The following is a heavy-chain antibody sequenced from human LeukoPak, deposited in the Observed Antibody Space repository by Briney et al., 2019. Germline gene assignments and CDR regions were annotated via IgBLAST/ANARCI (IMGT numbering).Heavy chain of an antibody. Sequence: GGSLRLSCAASGFTVISNYISWVRQARVKGLEWVSVIYSGTDTNYSHSVKCRFIISRDKSKNTLYLHMNNVRAADTAVYYCASEDYYDSSGYYPYWGQGTLVTVSS. CDR3: ASEDYYDSSGYYPY. J-gene: IGHJ4*02. CDR2: IYSGTDT. D-gene: IGHD3-22*01. CDR1: GFTVISNY. V-gene: IGHV3-66*01.